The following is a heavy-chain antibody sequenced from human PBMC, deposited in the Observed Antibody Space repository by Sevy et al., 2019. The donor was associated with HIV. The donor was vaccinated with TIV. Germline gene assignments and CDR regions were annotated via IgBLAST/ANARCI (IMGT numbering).Heavy chain of an antibody. J-gene: IGHJ5*02. CDR2: AHYSGRP. V-gene: IGHV4-59*02. D-gene: IGHD2-8*01. Sequence: SETLSLKCSVSGGSVSNHYWTWIRQSPGKGLEWLGYAHYSGRPEYNPSLKSRLTISLDMSKNQVSLQLDYVTAADTAIYYCATFGTNFVPRFDPWGQGTLVTVSS. CDR1: GGSVSNHY. CDR3: ATFGTNFVPRFDP.